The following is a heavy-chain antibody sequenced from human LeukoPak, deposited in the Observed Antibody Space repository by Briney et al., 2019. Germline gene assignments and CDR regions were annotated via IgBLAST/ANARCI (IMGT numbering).Heavy chain of an antibody. J-gene: IGHJ4*02. D-gene: IGHD3-3*01. CDR1: GGSFSGYY. CDR2: INHSGST. CDR3: ARLGAPYDFWSGYYIAGYYFDY. Sequence: SETLSLTCAVYGGSFSGYYWSWIRQPPGKGLEWIGEINHSGSTNYNPSLKSRVTISVDPSKNQFSLKLSSVTAADTAVYYCARLGAPYDFWSGYYIAGYYFDYWGQGTLVTVSS. V-gene: IGHV4-34*01.